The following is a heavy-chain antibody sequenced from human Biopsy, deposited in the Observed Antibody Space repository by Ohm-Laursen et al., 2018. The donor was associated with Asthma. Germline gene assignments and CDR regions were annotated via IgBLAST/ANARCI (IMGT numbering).Heavy chain of an antibody. CDR1: GFAVSRDH. CDR2: IYSGGTS. CDR3: ARGDSSNWSHYYFDY. J-gene: IGHJ4*02. Sequence: GSLRLSCTASGFAVSRDHMFWGRQAPGKGLEWVSVIYSGGTSHTADSVRGRFTISRDYSKNTLYLQMHSLRAEDTAVYYCARGDSSNWSHYYFDYWGQGTLVTVSS. V-gene: IGHV3-53*01. D-gene: IGHD3-22*01.